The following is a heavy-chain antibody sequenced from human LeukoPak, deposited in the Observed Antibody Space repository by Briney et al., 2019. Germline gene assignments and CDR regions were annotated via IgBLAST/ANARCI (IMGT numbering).Heavy chain of an antibody. J-gene: IGHJ4*02. V-gene: IGHV1-46*01. CDR2: INPSGGST. D-gene: IGHD6-13*01. CDR3: ARAAAGRSFDY. Sequence: GASVKVSCKASGYTFTSYYIHWVRQAPGQGLEWMGLINPSGGSTNYAQKFQGRVTMTRNTSISTAYMELSSLRSEDTAVYYCARAAAGRSFDYWGQGTLVTVSS. CDR1: GYTFTSYY.